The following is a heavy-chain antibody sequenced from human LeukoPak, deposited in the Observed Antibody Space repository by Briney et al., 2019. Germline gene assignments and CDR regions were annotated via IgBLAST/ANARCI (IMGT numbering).Heavy chain of an antibody. CDR3: ATAGNYRFDY. Sequence: PGGSLRLSFAASGVTVSSNYMSWVRQAPGKGLEWVSVIYSGGSTYYADSVKGRFTFSRDNSKNTLYLQMNSLRAEDTAVYYCATAGNYRFDYWGQGTLVTVSS. CDR2: IYSGGST. V-gene: IGHV3-66*01. D-gene: IGHD1-7*01. J-gene: IGHJ4*02. CDR1: GVTVSSNY.